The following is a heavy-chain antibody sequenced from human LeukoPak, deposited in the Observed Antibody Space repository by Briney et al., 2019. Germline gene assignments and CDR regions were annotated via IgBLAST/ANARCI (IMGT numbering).Heavy chain of an antibody. Sequence: GESLKISCKGSGYSFTNYWIGWVRQMPGKGLEWMGIIYPGDSDTRYSPSFQGQVTISADKSISTAYLQWRSLKASDTAMYCCARQLESYYDSSGYYRVGFDYWGQGTLVTVSS. V-gene: IGHV5-51*01. CDR1: GYSFTNYW. J-gene: IGHJ4*02. CDR2: IYPGDSDT. D-gene: IGHD3-22*01. CDR3: ARQLESYYDSSGYYRVGFDY.